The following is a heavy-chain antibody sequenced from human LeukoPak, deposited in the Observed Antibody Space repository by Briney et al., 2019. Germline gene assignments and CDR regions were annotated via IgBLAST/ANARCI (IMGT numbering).Heavy chain of an antibody. Sequence: ASVKVSCKASGYTFTGYYMHWVRQAPGQGLEWMGRINPNRGGTNYAQKFQGRVTMTRDTSNSTAYIELDRQSSDAQAVYYWASLYDYNSSGYSDFDHWGQGTLVTVSS. CDR3: ASLYDYNSSGYSDFDH. CDR2: INPNRGGT. D-gene: IGHD3-22*01. CDR1: GYTFTGYY. J-gene: IGHJ4*02. V-gene: IGHV1-2*06.